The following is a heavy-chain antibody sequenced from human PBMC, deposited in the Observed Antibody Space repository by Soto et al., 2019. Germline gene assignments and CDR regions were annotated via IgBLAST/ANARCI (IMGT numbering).Heavy chain of an antibody. D-gene: IGHD6-6*01. CDR3: ARHRARNWFDP. V-gene: IGHV4-39*01. CDR2: VYYRGRS. CDR1: GGSVTNSSYY. J-gene: IGHJ5*02. Sequence: SETLSLTCTVSGGSVTNSSYYWGWIRQSPGKGLEWIGSVYYRGRSYSKSSVKSRVTISVDTSKNQFSLKLSSVTAADTAVFYCARHRARNWFDPWGQGTLVTVSS.